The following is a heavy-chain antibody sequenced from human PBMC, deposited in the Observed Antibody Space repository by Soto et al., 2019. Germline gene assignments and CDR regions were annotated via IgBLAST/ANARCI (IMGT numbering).Heavy chain of an antibody. CDR2: IGTAGDT. Sequence: EVQLVESGGGLVQPGGSLRLSCAASGFTFSSYDMHWVRQATGKGLEWVSAIGTAGDTYYPGSVKGRFTISRENAKNSLYLQMNSLRAEDTAVYCCARVGYSSSWYWFDYWGQGTLVTVSS. J-gene: IGHJ4*02. CDR3: ARVGYSSSWYWFDY. V-gene: IGHV3-13*01. CDR1: GFTFSSYD. D-gene: IGHD6-13*01.